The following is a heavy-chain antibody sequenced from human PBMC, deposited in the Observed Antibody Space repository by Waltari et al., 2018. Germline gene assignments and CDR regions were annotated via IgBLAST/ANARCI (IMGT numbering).Heavy chain of an antibody. Sequence: QVQLVQSGAEVKKPGSSVKVSCKASGGTFSSYAISWVRQAPGPGLEWMGGIIPILGIANYAQKFQGRVTITADKSTSTAYMELSSLRSEDTAVYYCAREWYSSSQNYYYYGMDVWGQGTTVTVSS. V-gene: IGHV1-69*10. D-gene: IGHD6-13*01. CDR2: IIPILGIA. CDR1: GGTFSSYA. J-gene: IGHJ6*02. CDR3: AREWYSSSQNYYYYGMDV.